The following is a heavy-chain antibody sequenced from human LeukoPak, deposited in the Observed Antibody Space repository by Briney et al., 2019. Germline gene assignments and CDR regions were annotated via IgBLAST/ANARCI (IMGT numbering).Heavy chain of an antibody. V-gene: IGHV1-69*13. CDR2: IIPIFGTA. Sequence: GASVKVSCKASGGTFSSNAISWVRQAPGQGLEWMGGIIPIFGTANYAQKFQGRVTITADESTSTAYMELSSLRSEDTAVYYCARHLTLRMVRGAMDYWGQGTLVTVSS. D-gene: IGHD3-10*01. J-gene: IGHJ4*02. CDR1: GGTFSSNA. CDR3: ARHLTLRMVRGAMDY.